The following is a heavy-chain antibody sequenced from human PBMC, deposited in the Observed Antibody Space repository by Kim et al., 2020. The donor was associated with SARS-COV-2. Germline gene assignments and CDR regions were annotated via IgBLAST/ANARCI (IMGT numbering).Heavy chain of an antibody. Sequence: GGSLRLSCAASGFTFSSYAMRWVRQAPGKGLEWVAGISCGGGTKYYADSVKGRFTISRDNSKSTLYLQMDSLRAEDTAMYYCAKTRRCYWGQGTLVTVSS. V-gene: IGHV3-23*01. CDR3: AKTRRCY. CDR1: GFTFSSYA. CDR2: ISCGGGTK. J-gene: IGHJ4*02.